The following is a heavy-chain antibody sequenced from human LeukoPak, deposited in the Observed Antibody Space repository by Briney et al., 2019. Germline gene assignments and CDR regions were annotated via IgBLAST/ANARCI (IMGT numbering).Heavy chain of an antibody. CDR3: ARRRVVVVAATVPSLKRYWYFDL. CDR1: GGSFSGYY. Sequence: TSETLSLTCAVYGGSFSGYYWSWIRQPPGKGLEWIGEINHSGSTNYNPSLKSRVIISVDTSKNQFSLKLSSVTAADTAVYYCARRRVVVVAATVPSLKRYWYFDLWGRGTLVTVSS. CDR2: INHSGST. J-gene: IGHJ2*01. V-gene: IGHV4-34*01. D-gene: IGHD2-15*01.